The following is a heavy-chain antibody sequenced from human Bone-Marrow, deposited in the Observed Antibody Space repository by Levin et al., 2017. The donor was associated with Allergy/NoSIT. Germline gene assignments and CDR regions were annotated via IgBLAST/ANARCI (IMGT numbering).Heavy chain of an antibody. D-gene: IGHD6-19*01. V-gene: IGHV3-30*18. Sequence: GESLKISCETSGITFSSHGMHWVRQAPGKGLEWLAVISFDGSANHYADSVKGRFTISRDNSQNILYLQMDRLKTEDTAVYFCVKESNGWTKYIEYWGQGTLVTVSS. J-gene: IGHJ4*02. CDR1: GITFSSHG. CDR2: ISFDGSAN. CDR3: VKESNGWTKYIEY.